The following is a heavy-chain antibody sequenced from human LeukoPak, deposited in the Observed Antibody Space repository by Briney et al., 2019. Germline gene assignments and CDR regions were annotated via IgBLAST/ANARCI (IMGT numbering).Heavy chain of an antibody. D-gene: IGHD3-10*01. CDR1: GASISSGDYY. J-gene: IGHJ4*02. V-gene: IGHV4-30-4*01. Sequence: SETLSLTCTVSGASISSGDYYWGWLRQPPGKGLEWIGYIYYSGSTYYNPSLKSRVTISVDTSKNQFSLKLSSVTAADTAVYYCASRQYYGSGNFDYWGQGTLVTVSS. CDR2: IYYSGST. CDR3: ASRQYYGSGNFDY.